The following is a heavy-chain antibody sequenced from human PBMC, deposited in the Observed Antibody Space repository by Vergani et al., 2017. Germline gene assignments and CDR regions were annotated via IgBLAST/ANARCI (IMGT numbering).Heavy chain of an antibody. CDR3: ARVPGYCSSTSCYLVRVDAFDI. CDR2: IYYSGST. CDR1: GGSISSSSYY. V-gene: IGHV4-39*01. Sequence: QLQLQESGPGLVKPSETLSLTCTVSGGSISSSSYYWGWIRQPPGKGLEWIGSIYYSGSTYYNPSLKSRVTISVDTSKNQFSLKLSSVTAADTAVYYCARVPGYCSSTSCYLVRVDAFDIWGQGTMVTVSS. D-gene: IGHD2-2*01. J-gene: IGHJ3*02.